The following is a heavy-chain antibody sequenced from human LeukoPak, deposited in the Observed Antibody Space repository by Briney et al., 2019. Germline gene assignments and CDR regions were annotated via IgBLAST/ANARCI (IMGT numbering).Heavy chain of an antibody. D-gene: IGHD3-10*01. V-gene: IGHV1-18*01. CDR2: ISGHNGDV. CDR3: ARYNSLLRGVTTSDY. Sequence: ASVKVSCRASGYTFSNYGITWVRQAPGQGLEWMGTISGHNGDVNYAPKFQGRVTMTTDTSTTTAYMELRSLRFDDTAVYYCARYNSLLRGVTTSDYWGQGTLVTVSS. CDR1: GYTFSNYG. J-gene: IGHJ4*02.